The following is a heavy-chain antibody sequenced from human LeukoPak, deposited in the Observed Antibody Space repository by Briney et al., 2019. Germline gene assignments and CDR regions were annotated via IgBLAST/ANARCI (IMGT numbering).Heavy chain of an antibody. V-gene: IGHV3-20*04. CDR1: GFTFDDYA. D-gene: IGHD5-18*01. CDR3: ARGSVQLWLRDTYYYMGV. Sequence: GGSLRLSCAASGFTFDDYAMNWVRQVPGRGLEWVSGINWNGRITEYADSVKDRFTISRQNTKNSLYLYMNNLGGEDTALYFCARGSVQLWLRDTYYYMGVWGKGTTVTVSS. CDR2: INWNGRIT. J-gene: IGHJ6*03.